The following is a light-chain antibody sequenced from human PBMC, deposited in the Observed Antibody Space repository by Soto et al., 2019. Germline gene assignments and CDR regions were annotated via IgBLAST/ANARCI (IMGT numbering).Light chain of an antibody. CDR1: QSVTSN. Sequence: EIVMTQSPATLSVSQGERAALSCRASQSVTSNLAWYQQKPGQAPRLLIYGASTRATGVPARFSGSGSGTEFTLTISSLQSEDFAVYYCQQYNNRPPQTFGQGTKVDIK. CDR3: QQYNNRPPQT. CDR2: GAS. V-gene: IGKV3-15*01. J-gene: IGKJ1*01.